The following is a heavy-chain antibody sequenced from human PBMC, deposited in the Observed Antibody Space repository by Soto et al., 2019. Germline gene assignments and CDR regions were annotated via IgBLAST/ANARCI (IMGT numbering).Heavy chain of an antibody. D-gene: IGHD3-10*01. Sequence: SETLSLTCAVSGGSISSSNWWSWVRQPPGKGLEWIGEIYHSGSTNYNPSLKSRVTISVDKSKNQFSLKLSSVTAADTAVYYCASRGGYYGSGSYPSYYYGMDVWGQGTTVTVSS. CDR2: IYHSGST. CDR3: ASRGGYYGSGSYPSYYYGMDV. J-gene: IGHJ6*02. V-gene: IGHV4-4*02. CDR1: GGSISSSNW.